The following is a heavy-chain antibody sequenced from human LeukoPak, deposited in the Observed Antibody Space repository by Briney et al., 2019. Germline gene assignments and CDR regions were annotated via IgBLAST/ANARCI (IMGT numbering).Heavy chain of an antibody. D-gene: IGHD7-27*01. CDR1: LFILFDAW. CDR3: AIGLGKTDSDY. CDR2: LKRKVDGETT. Sequence: GGSLRLSLIASLFILFDAWLTWVRLAPGRGREGVGRLKRKVDGETTDYAAPVKDRFTISRDDSKKTLYLHMNSLKSEDTAVYYCAIGLGKTDSDYWGQGTLVTVSS. V-gene: IGHV3-15*01. J-gene: IGHJ4*02.